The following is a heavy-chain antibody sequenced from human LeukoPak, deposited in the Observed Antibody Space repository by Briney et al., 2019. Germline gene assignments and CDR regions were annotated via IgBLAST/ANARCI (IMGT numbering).Heavy chain of an antibody. CDR3: ARRPSGSGKNWFDP. CDR1: GGSFSGYY. CDR2: INHSGST. Sequence: PSETLSLTCAVYGGSFSGYYWSWIRQPPGKGLEWIGEINHSGSTNYNPSLKSRVTISVDTSKNQFSLKLSSVTAADTAVYYCARRPSGSGKNWFDPWGQGTLVTVSS. J-gene: IGHJ5*02. V-gene: IGHV4-34*01. D-gene: IGHD3-10*01.